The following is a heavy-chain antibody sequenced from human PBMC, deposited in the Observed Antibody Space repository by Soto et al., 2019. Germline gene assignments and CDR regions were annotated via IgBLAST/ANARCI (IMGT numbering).Heavy chain of an antibody. CDR2: INHSGST. J-gene: IGHJ6*03. D-gene: IGHD3-16*01. V-gene: IGHV4-34*01. CDR1: GGSFSGYY. CDR3: ARGLIEDYIWGSYGYYYMDV. Sequence: PSETLSLTCAVYGGSFSGYYWSWIRQPPGKGLEWIGEINHSGSTNYNPSLKGRVTISVDTSKNQFSLKLSSVTAADTAVYYCARGLIEDYIWGSYGYYYMDVWGKGTTVTV.